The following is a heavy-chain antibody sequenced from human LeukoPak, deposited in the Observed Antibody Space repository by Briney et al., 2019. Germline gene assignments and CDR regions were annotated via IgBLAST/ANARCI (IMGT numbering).Heavy chain of an antibody. Sequence: ASVKVSCKASGYTFTGYYMHWVRQAPGQGLEWMGWVNPNSGGTNYAQKFQGRVTMTRDTSISTAYMELSRLRSDDTAVYYCARDLGPYSGYECYFDYWGQGTLVTVSS. J-gene: IGHJ4*02. V-gene: IGHV1-2*02. CDR1: GYTFTGYY. CDR2: VNPNSGGT. CDR3: ARDLGPYSGYECYFDY. D-gene: IGHD5-12*01.